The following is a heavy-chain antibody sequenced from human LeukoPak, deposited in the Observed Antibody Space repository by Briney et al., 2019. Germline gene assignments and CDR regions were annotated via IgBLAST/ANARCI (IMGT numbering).Heavy chain of an antibody. J-gene: IGHJ4*02. CDR3: ATIPGLAGRYFDY. CDR2: IKQDGSEK. CDR1: GFTFSSYW. D-gene: IGHD2-21*01. Sequence: GGSLRLSCAASGFTFSSYWMSWVRQAPGKGLEWVANIKQDGSEKYYVDSVKGRFTISRDNAKNSLYLQMNSLRAEDTAVYYCATIPGLAGRYFDYWGQGTLVTVSS. V-gene: IGHV3-7*03.